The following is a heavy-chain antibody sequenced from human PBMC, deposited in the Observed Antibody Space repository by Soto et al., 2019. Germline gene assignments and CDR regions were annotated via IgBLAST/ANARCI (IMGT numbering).Heavy chain of an antibody. J-gene: IGHJ4*02. CDR1: GYTFTSYG. CDR3: ARAPQTVAGAGIWY. V-gene: IGHV1-18*04. Sequence: ASVKVSCKASGYTFTSYGISWVRQAPGQGLEWMGWISGYNGDTNYAQKLQGRVTMTTDTSTSTAYMELRSLRSDDTAVYYCARAPQTVAGAGIWYWGQGTLVTVSS. CDR2: ISGYNGDT. D-gene: IGHD6-13*01.